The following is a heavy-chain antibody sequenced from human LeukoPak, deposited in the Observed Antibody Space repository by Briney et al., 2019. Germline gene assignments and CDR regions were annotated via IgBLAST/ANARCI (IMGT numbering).Heavy chain of an antibody. CDR1: GPAIGIYY. J-gene: IGHJ5*02. D-gene: IGHD3-22*01. V-gene: IGHV4-59*08. CDR2: IYYGGVT. Sequence: SETLSLTCSVSGPAIGIYYWSWIRQPPGKGLEWIGHIYYGGVTNYNPSLKSRLTISLDTSQHQFSLKLTSVTAADTAVYYCATARLTLIETWFDPWGQGTLVTVSS. CDR3: ATARLTLIETWFDP.